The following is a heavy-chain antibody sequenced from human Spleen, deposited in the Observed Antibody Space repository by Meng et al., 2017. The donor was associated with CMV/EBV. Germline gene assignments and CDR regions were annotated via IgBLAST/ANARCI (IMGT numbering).Heavy chain of an antibody. CDR2: VNADSGNR. J-gene: IGHJ6*02. Sequence: ASVKVSCKTSGYSFGSYDINWVRQATGEGLEWMGWVNADSGNRGYAQKFKGRVTMTTSSSMNIAYMELSSLRSEDTAVYYCARQSYGSGSYDYHYYAMDVWGQGTTVTVSS. CDR1: GYSFGSYD. V-gene: IGHV1-8*02. D-gene: IGHD3-10*01. CDR3: ARQSYGSGSYDYHYYAMDV.